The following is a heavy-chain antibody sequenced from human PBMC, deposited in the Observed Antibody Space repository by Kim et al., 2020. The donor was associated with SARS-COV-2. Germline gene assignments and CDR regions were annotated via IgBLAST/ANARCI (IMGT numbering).Heavy chain of an antibody. D-gene: IGHD3-10*01. Sequence: SETLSLTCTVSGGSISSGGYYWSWIRQHPGKGLEWIGYIYYSGSTYYNPSLKSRVTISVDTSKNQFSLKLSSVTAADTAVYYCARDGGSITMVRGVIITDAFDIWGQGTMVTVSS. CDR2: IYYSGST. CDR1: GGSISSGGYY. V-gene: IGHV4-31*03. CDR3: ARDGGSITMVRGVIITDAFDI. J-gene: IGHJ3*02.